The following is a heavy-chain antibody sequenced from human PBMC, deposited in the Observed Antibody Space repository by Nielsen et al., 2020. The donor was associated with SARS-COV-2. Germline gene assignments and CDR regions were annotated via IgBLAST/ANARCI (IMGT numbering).Heavy chain of an antibody. CDR3: AGVPY. Sequence: GESLKISCAASGFIFDDFGMSWVRQAPGKGLEWVSSINWSGSNTDYADSVKGRFTISRDNAKKSLYLQMNSLRAGDTAVYYCAGVPYWGQGTLVTVSS. CDR2: INWSGSNT. CDR1: GFIFDDFG. V-gene: IGHV3-20*04. J-gene: IGHJ4*02.